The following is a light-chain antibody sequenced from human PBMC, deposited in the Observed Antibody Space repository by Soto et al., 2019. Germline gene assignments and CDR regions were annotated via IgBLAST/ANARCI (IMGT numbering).Light chain of an antibody. CDR1: QGIRHY. CDR3: QNFDSAPQT. CDR2: EAS. J-gene: IGKJ1*01. Sequence: DIHMTHSPSSLSASVVDRVTITCRASQGIRHYLAWYQQKPGKVPKLLIYEASNLQSGVPSRFRGGGSGTEFTLTISSLQPEDVATYYCQNFDSAPQTFGQGTKVDIK. V-gene: IGKV1-27*01.